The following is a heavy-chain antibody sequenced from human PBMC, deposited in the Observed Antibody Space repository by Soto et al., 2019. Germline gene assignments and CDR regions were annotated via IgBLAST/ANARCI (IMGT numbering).Heavy chain of an antibody. J-gene: IGHJ4*02. CDR2: ISAYNGNT. CDR1: GYTFSSYG. V-gene: IGHV1-18*01. Sequence: ASVKVYCKASGYTFSSYGISWVRQAPGQGPEWMGWISAYNGNTNYAQKLQGRVTMTTDTSTSTAYMELRSLRSDDTAVYYCARDHGVYYDSSGYYYGYFDYWGQGTLVTVSS. D-gene: IGHD3-22*01. CDR3: ARDHGVYYDSSGYYYGYFDY.